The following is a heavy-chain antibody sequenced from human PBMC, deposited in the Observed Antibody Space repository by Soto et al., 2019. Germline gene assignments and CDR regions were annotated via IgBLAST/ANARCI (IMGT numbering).Heavy chain of an antibody. CDR2: IKRSGSGGST. CDR3: SWSDYHHFGS. J-gene: IGHJ5*02. V-gene: IGHV3-15*01. D-gene: IGHD3-3*01. CDR1: GFTFIDAW. Sequence: GGSLSLSCATSGFTFIDAWMCWVRQAPGEGLEWIGRIKRSGSGGSTDYAAHAEGRLTISRDDSKRTVYLQMNSLEVEGTAVDYCSWSDYHHFGSWGPGTLVTVFS.